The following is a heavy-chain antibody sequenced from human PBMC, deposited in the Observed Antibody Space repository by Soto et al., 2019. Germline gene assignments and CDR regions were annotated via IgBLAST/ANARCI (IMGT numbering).Heavy chain of an antibody. J-gene: IGHJ6*02. CDR3: ARVKFLGFGDTQSHGGVGV. D-gene: IGHD4-17*01. V-gene: IGHV1-18*01. Sequence: QVQLVQSGAEVKKPGASVKVSCKASGYTGTSYGVTWVSQAPGQGPEWMGGISAYHGNTNYAPTLQGRGTMTTDTSTSTGYRGMGSMRADATAVYCCARVKFLGFGDTQSHGGVGVWCHGATVTVSS. CDR1: GYTGTSYG. CDR2: ISAYHGNT.